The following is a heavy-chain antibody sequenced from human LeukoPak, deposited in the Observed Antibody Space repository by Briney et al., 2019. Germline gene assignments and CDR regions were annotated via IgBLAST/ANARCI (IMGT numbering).Heavy chain of an antibody. CDR2: ISYDGSNK. D-gene: IGHD6-19*01. CDR1: GFTFSTYS. V-gene: IGHV3-30*03. CDR3: ARDSLSYSSGWYGSDYFGYFDY. Sequence: GGSLRLSCAASGFTFSTYSMNWVRQAPGKGLEWVAVISYDGSNKYYADSVKGRFTISRDNSKNTLYLQMNSLRAEDTAVYYCARDSLSYSSGWYGSDYFGYFDYWGQGTLVTVSS. J-gene: IGHJ4*02.